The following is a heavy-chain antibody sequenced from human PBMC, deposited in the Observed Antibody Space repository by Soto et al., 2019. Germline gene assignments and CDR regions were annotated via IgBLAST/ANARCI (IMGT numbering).Heavy chain of an antibody. CDR1: GGTFSSYA. CDR2: IIPIFGTA. V-gene: IGHV1-69*13. J-gene: IGHJ6*03. D-gene: IGHD2-2*01. Sequence: RASVKVSCKASGGTFSSYAISWVRQAPGQGLEWMGGIIPIFGTANYAQKFQGRVTITADESTSTAYMELSRLRSEDTAVYYCARGEDIVVVPAASGGYYYMDVWGKGTTVTVSS. CDR3: ARGEDIVVVPAASGGYYYMDV.